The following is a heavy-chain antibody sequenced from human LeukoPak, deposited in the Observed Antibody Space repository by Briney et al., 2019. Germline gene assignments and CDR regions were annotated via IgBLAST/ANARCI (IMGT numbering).Heavy chain of an antibody. CDR2: IYSGGST. J-gene: IGHJ4*02. D-gene: IGHD1-20*01. Sequence: PGGSLRLSCAASGFTVSSNYMSWVRQAPGKGLEWVSLIYSGGSTYYADSVKGRFTISRDNSKNTLYLQMSSLRAEDTAVYYCARETNWNPFDYWGQGTLVTVSS. CDR1: GFTVSSNY. CDR3: ARETNWNPFDY. V-gene: IGHV3-66*01.